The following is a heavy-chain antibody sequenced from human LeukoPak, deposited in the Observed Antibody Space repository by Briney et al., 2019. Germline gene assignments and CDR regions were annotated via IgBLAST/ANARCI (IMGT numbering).Heavy chain of an antibody. CDR1: GYTFTGYY. Sequence: ASVKVSCKASGYTFTGYYTHWVRQAPGQGLEWMGWINPNSGGTNYAQKFQGRVTMTRDTSISTAYMELSRLRSDDTAVYYCASYCGGVCYSEDGMDVWGQGTTVTVSS. CDR2: INPNSGGT. CDR3: ASYCGGVCYSEDGMDV. D-gene: IGHD2-21*02. V-gene: IGHV1-2*02. J-gene: IGHJ6*02.